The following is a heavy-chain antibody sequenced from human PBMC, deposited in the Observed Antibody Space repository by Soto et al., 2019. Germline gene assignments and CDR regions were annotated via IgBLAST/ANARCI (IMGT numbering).Heavy chain of an antibody. Sequence: GASVKVSCKASGGTFSSYAISWVRQAPGQGLGWMGGIIPIFGTANYAQKFQGRVTITADESTSTAYMELSSLRSEDTAVYYCARDRDGYKPLFDYWGQGTLVTVSS. CDR3: ARDRDGYKPLFDY. J-gene: IGHJ4*02. D-gene: IGHD2-21*01. V-gene: IGHV1-69*13. CDR1: GGTFSSYA. CDR2: IIPIFGTA.